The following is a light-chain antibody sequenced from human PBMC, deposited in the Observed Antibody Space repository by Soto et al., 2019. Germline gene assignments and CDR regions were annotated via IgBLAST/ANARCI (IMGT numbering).Light chain of an antibody. J-gene: IGLJ2*01. CDR3: LLYYGGQLGV. CDR1: TGAVTSGYY. Sequence: QAVVTQEPSLTVSPGGTVTLTCASSTGAVTSGYYPNWFQQKPGQAPRALIYSTSNKYSWTPARFSGSLLGGKAALTLSGVQPKDEADYYCLLYYGGQLGVFGGGTKLTVL. V-gene: IGLV7-43*01. CDR2: STS.